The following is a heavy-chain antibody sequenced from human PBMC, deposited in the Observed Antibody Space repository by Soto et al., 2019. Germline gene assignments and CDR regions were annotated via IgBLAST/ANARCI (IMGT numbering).Heavy chain of an antibody. CDR1: GFTFSSFV. D-gene: IGHD1-26*01. Sequence: EVQLLESGGGLVQPGGSLRLSCAASGFTFSSFVMNWVRQAPGKGLEWVSTVSPGGDVSHYTDSVKGRFTISRDNSRSTLNLKTESLRAEDAAGYFCVRRAVSSTATWGVFDVWGQGTVVTVSS. CDR2: VSPGGDVS. J-gene: IGHJ3*01. V-gene: IGHV3-23*01. CDR3: VRRAVSSTATWGVFDV.